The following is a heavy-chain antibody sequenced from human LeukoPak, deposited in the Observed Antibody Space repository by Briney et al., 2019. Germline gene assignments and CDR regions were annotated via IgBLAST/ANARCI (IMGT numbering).Heavy chain of an antibody. V-gene: IGHV3-30-3*01. J-gene: IGHJ3*01. D-gene: IGHD4-23*01. CDR1: GFTFSSYA. Sequence: GGSLRLSCAASGFTFSSYAVHWVRQAPGKGLEWVAVISYDGSNEYYAHSVKGRFTISRDNSKNILYLQMNSLRAEDTAVYYCATGGFTYGPTPDVWGQGTMVTVSS. CDR3: ATGGFTYGPTPDV. CDR2: ISYDGSNE.